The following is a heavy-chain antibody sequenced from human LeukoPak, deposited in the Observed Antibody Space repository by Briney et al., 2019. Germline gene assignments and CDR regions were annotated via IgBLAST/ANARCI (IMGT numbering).Heavy chain of an antibody. J-gene: IGHJ3*02. V-gene: IGHV3-7*03. CDR3: ARLILWETSNAFDI. D-gene: IGHD1-26*01. CDR2: IKPDESRI. Sequence: GGSLRLSCISSVLTYNRDWMGWLRQAPWKGLEWLAHIKPDESRIFYADSVKGRFAISRDNAKNSVYLQMNSLRAEDTAVYFCARLILWETSNAFDIWGQGTMVTVSS. CDR1: VLTYNRDW.